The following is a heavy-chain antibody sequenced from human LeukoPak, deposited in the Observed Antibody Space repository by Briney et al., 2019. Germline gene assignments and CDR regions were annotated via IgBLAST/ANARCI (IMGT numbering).Heavy chain of an antibody. CDR2: ISYDG. CDR1: ALTFRSSA. CDR3: ARDVGATSTTVGSY. V-gene: IGHV3-30*04. J-gene: IGHJ4*02. Sequence: RAGASLRLSCAAAALTFRSSAMHSVRQAPGEGMEWVAVISYDGNYADSLKGRFTISRDNSKNTLYLQKNSLRAEDTAVYSCARDVGATSTTVGSYWGQGTLVTVSS. D-gene: IGHD4-11*01.